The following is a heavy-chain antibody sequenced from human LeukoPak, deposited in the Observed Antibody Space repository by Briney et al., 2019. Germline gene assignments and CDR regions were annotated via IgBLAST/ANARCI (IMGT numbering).Heavy chain of an antibody. J-gene: IGHJ6*03. CDR2: INHSGST. CDR3: ARRVITMVRGVLENYYYYYMDV. CDR1: GGSFSGYY. Sequence: SETLSLTSAVYGGSFSGYYWSWIRQPPGKGLEWIGEINHSGSTNYNPSLKSRVTISVDTSKNQFSLKLSSVTAADTAVYYCARRVITMVRGVLENYYYYYMDVWGKGTTVTVS. D-gene: IGHD3-10*01. V-gene: IGHV4-34*01.